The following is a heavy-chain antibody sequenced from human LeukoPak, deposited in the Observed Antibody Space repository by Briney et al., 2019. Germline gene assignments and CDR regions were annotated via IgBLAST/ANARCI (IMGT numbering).Heavy chain of an antibody. CDR2: IYYSGST. J-gene: IGHJ4*02. CDR1: GGSISSSSYY. V-gene: IGHV4-39*07. D-gene: IGHD3-16*02. CDR3: ARVYYVWGSYRPYYFDY. Sequence: SETLSLTCTVSGGSISSSSYYWGWIRQPPGKGLEWIGSIYYSGSTYYNPSLKGRVTISVDTSKNQFSLKLSSVTAADTAVYYCARVYYVWGSYRPYYFDYWGQGTLVTVSS.